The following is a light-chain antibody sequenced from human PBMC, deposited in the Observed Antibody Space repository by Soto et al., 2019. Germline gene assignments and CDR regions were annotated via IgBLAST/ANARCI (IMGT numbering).Light chain of an antibody. CDR1: LSVNSNY. J-gene: IGKJ3*01. CDR3: QQYGGSPPIT. Sequence: EIVLTQSPGTLSLSPGERATLSCRASLSVNSNYLAWYQQKPGQAPRLLIYDASSRATGIPDRFSGSGSGTDFTLTISRLEPEDFAVYYCQQYGGSPPITFDPGTKVDIK. V-gene: IGKV3-20*01. CDR2: DAS.